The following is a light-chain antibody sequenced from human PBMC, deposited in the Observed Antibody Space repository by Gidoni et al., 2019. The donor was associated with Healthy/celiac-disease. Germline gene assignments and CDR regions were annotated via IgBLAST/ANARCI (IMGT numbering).Light chain of an antibody. CDR3: AAWDDSLNGVV. Sequence: QSVLTQPPSPSGTPGPRVTLSCSGSSSNIGSNTVNWYQQLPGTAPKLLIYSNNQRPSGVPDRFSGSKSGTSASLAISGLQSEDEADYYCAAWDDSLNGVVFGGGTKLTVL. J-gene: IGLJ2*01. V-gene: IGLV1-44*01. CDR1: SSNIGSNT. CDR2: SNN.